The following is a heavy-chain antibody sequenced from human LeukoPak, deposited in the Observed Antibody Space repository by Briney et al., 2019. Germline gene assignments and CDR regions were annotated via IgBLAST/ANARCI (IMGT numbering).Heavy chain of an antibody. V-gene: IGHV4-34*01. J-gene: IGHJ4*02. D-gene: IGHD6-19*01. CDR3: ARTYSRGLAAQIRYFDY. CDR1: GGSFSGYY. Sequence: SETLSLTCAVYGGSFSGYYWSWIRQPPGKGLEWIGEINHSGSTNYNPSLKSRVTISVDTSKNQFSLKLSSVTAADTAVYYCARTYSRGLAAQIRYFDYWGQGTLVTVSS. CDR2: INHSGST.